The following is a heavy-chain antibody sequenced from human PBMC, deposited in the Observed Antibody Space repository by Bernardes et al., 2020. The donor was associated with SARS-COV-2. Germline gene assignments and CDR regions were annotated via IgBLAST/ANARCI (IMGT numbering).Heavy chain of an antibody. J-gene: IGHJ5*02. CDR2: INTDGTIT. CDR3: ARERIEAEVDT. D-gene: IGHD2-21*01. Sequence: GGSLRLSCAASGFTFSTYWMHWVRQAPGKGLLWVSRINTDGTITTYADSVKGRFTISRDNARSALYLQMNSLRAEDTAVYYCARERIEAEVDTWGQGTLVTVSS. CDR1: GFTFSTYW. V-gene: IGHV3-74*01.